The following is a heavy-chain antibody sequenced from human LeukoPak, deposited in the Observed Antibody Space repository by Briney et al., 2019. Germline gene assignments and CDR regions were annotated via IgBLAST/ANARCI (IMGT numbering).Heavy chain of an antibody. V-gene: IGHV1-2*02. J-gene: IGHJ4*02. Sequence: ASVKVSCKASGYTFTGYYMHWVRQAPGQGLEWMGWINPNSGGTNYAQKLQGRVTMTTDTSTSTAYMELRSLRSDDTAVYYCARSLYYYDSSGYSLDYWGQGTLVTVSS. CDR2: INPNSGGT. CDR3: ARSLYYYDSSGYSLDY. D-gene: IGHD3-22*01. CDR1: GYTFTGYY.